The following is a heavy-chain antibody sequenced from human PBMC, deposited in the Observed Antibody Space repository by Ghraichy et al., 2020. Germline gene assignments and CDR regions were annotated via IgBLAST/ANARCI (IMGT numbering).Heavy chain of an antibody. CDR1: GFTFSDHY. J-gene: IGHJ4*02. V-gene: IGHV3-72*01. CDR2: TRNKAYSYTT. D-gene: IGHD5-12*01. Sequence: GGSLRLSCAASGFTFSDHYMDWVRQAPGKGLEWVGRTRNKAYSYTTEYAASVKGRFTISRDDSQNSLYLQMNSLKTEDTAVYYCARRRNSGNGGWDYWGQGTLVTVSS. CDR3: ARRRNSGNGGWDY.